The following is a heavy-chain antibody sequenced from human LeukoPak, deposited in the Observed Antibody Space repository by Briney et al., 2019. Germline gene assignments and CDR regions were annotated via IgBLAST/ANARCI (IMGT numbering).Heavy chain of an antibody. J-gene: IGHJ6*03. Sequence: SETLSLTCSVSDDSITMYYWTWIRQPPGKGLEWIGYVDHTGSTNFNPSLNGRVSIPRDTTKNLFSLRLRSVTAADTAVYFCARGRVSSSTWYSTYYYYFYMDVWGKGTTVTVSS. CDR3: ARGRVSSSTWYSTYYYYFYMDV. CDR2: VDHTGST. D-gene: IGHD1-1*01. V-gene: IGHV4-59*01. CDR1: DDSITMYY.